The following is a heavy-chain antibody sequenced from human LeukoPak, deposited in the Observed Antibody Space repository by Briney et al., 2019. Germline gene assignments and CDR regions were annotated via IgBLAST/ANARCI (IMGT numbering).Heavy chain of an antibody. D-gene: IGHD3-22*01. Sequence: LRLSCTASGFTFSDHYMDWVRQPPGKGLEWIGYIYYSGNTYYNPSLKSRVTISVDTSKKQFSLKLSSVTAADTAVYYCARATITMMVGIPADAFDIWGQGTMVTVSS. J-gene: IGHJ3*02. CDR2: IYYSGNT. CDR1: GFTFSDHY. V-gene: IGHV4-30-4*08. CDR3: ARATITMMVGIPADAFDI.